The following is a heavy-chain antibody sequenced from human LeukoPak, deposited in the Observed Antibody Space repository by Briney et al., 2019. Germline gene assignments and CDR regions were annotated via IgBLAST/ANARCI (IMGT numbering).Heavy chain of an antibody. J-gene: IGHJ4*02. Sequence: SETLSLTCTVSGGSISSYYWSWIRQPPGKGLEWIGYIYYSGSTNYNPSLKSRVTISVDTSKNQFSLKLSSVTAADTAVYYCARSVYCSSTSCYTAVDYWGQGTLVTVSS. CDR3: ARSVYCSSTSCYTAVDY. CDR2: IYYSGST. V-gene: IGHV4-59*01. D-gene: IGHD2-2*02. CDR1: GGSISSYY.